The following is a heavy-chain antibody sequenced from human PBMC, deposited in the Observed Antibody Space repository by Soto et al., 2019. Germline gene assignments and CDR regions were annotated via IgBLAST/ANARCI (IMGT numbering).Heavy chain of an antibody. CDR1: GGTFSSYA. J-gene: IGHJ6*02. CDR2: IIPIFGTA. Sequence: EASVKVSCKASGGTFSSYAISWVRQAPGQGLEWMGGIIPIFGTANYAQKFQGRVTITADESTSTAYMELSSLRSEDTAVYYCARASGDYSSVYYYYGMDVWGQGTTVTVSS. CDR3: ARASGDYSSVYYYYGMDV. D-gene: IGHD4-17*01. V-gene: IGHV1-69*13.